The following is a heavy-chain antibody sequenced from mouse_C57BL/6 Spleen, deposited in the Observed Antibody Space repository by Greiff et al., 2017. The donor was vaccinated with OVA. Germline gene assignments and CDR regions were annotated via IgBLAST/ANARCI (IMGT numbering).Heavy chain of an antibody. Sequence: QVHVKQSGAELVKPGASVKLSCKASGYTFTEYTIHWVKQRSGQGLEWIGWFYPGSGSIKYNEKFKDKATLTADKSSSTVYMELSRLTSEDSAVYFCARHEDVGIYYDYGWFAYWGQVTLVTVSA. CDR1: GYTFTEYT. CDR3: ARHEDVGIYYDYGWFAY. V-gene: IGHV1-62-2*01. CDR2: FYPGSGSI. D-gene: IGHD2-4*01. J-gene: IGHJ3*01.